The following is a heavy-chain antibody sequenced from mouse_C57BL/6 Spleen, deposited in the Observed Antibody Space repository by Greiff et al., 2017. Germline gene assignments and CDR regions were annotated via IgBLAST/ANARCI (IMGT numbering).Heavy chain of an antibody. J-gene: IGHJ2*01. Sequence: VQLKESGPGLVKPSQSLSLTCSVTGYSITSGYYWYWIRPLPENKLECMGYISYDGSNNYNPSLKNRISITRDTSKNQFFLKLNSLTTENTATYYCARNPYYYGSSYVYFDYWGQGTTLTVSS. D-gene: IGHD1-1*01. V-gene: IGHV3-6*01. CDR2: ISYDGSN. CDR3: ARNPYYYGSSYVYFDY. CDR1: GYSITSGYY.